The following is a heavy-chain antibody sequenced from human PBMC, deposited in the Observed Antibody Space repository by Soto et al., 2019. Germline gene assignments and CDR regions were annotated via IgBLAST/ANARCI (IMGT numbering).Heavy chain of an antibody. D-gene: IGHD6-13*01. CDR3: AREGRSSWRQNYFDY. V-gene: IGHV4-4*02. CDR1: GGSISSSNW. Sequence: PSETLSLTCAVSGGSISSSNWWSWVRQPPGKGLEWIGEIYHSGSTNYNPSLKSRVTISVDKSKNQFSLKLSSVTAADTAVYYCAREGRSSWRQNYFDYWGQGTLVTVSS. CDR2: IYHSGST. J-gene: IGHJ4*02.